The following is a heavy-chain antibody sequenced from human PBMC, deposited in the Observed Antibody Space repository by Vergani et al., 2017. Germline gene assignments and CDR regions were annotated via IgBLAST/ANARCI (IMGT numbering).Heavy chain of an antibody. V-gene: IGHV4-39*01. CDR3: ARQGYGSSWSDY. CDR2: IYYSGST. D-gene: IGHD6-13*01. CDR1: GGSISSSSYY. J-gene: IGHJ4*02. Sequence: QLQLQESGPGLVKPSETLSLTCTVSGGSISSSSYYWGWIRQPPGKGLEWIGSIYYSGSTYYNPSLKSLVTISVDTSKNQFSLKLSSLSAADTAVYYCARQGYGSSWSDYWGQGTRVTVSS.